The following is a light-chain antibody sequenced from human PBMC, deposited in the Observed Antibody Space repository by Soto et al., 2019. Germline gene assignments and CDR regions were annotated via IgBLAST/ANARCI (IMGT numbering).Light chain of an antibody. Sequence: EIVLTQSPATLSLSPGERATLSCRASQSISRYLAWYQQKPAQAPRLLIYDASNRATGIPARFSGSGSRTNCTITISSLEPEDFAVYYCQQRSNWPLTFGGRTKVEIK. V-gene: IGKV3-11*01. CDR2: DAS. CDR3: QQRSNWPLT. J-gene: IGKJ4*01. CDR1: QSISRY.